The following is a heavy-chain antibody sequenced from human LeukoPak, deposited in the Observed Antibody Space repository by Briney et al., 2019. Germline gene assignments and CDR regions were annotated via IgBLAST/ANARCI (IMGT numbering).Heavy chain of an antibody. CDR2: IYYSGST. D-gene: IGHD5-18*01. V-gene: IGHV4-59*08. CDR3: ARLLRGYSYGAFDY. Sequence: SETLSLTCTVSGGSISSYYWSWIRQPPGKGLEWIGYIYYSGSTNYNPSLKSRVTISVDTSKNQFSLKLSSVTAADTAVYYCARLLRGYSYGAFDYWGQGTLVTVSS. CDR1: GGSISSYY. J-gene: IGHJ4*02.